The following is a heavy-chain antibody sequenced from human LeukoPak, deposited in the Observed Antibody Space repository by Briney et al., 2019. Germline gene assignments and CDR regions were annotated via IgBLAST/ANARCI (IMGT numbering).Heavy chain of an antibody. CDR1: GFTFSSYS. V-gene: IGHV3-21*01. D-gene: IGHD6-19*01. Sequence: GGSLRLSCAASGFTFSSYSMNWVRQAPGKGLEWVASISSSSRYIYHADSVKGRFTISRDNAKNSLYLQMNSLRAEDTAVYYCARDNKNFGIAVAGSWGQGTLVTVSS. CDR3: ARDNKNFGIAVAGS. J-gene: IGHJ5*02. CDR2: ISSSSRYI.